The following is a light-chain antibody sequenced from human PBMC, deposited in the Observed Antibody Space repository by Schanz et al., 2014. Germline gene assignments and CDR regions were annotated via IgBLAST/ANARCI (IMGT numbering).Light chain of an antibody. Sequence: EIVMTQSPATLSVSPGERDTLSCRASQSVNSDYLAWYQQRPGQAPRLLIYDASNRATGIPARFSGSGSGTDFTLTISSLEPEDFAVYYCQQRSKWPLTFGGGTKVEIK. V-gene: IGKV3-11*01. CDR2: DAS. CDR1: QSVNSDY. CDR3: QQRSKWPLT. J-gene: IGKJ4*01.